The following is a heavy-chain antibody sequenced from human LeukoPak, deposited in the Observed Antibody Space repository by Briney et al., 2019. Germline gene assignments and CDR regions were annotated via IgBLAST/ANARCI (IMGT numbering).Heavy chain of an antibody. V-gene: IGHV4-30-2*01. CDR3: ARETSGGDYFDY. CDR2: IYHSGST. J-gene: IGHJ4*02. Sequence: SQTLSLTCAVSGGSISSGGYSWSWIRQPPGKGLEWIGYIYHSGSTYYNPSLKSRVTISVDRSKNQFSLKLSSVTAADTAVYYCARETSGGDYFDYWGQGTLVTVSS. D-gene: IGHD2-21*01. CDR1: GGSISSGGYS.